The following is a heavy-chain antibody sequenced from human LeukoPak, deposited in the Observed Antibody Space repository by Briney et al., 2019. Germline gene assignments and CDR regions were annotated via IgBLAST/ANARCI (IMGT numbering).Heavy chain of an antibody. CDR1: GFTFSSYS. CDR2: ISSSSSYI. J-gene: IGHJ6*02. Sequence: GGSLRLSCAASGFTFSSYSMNWVRQAPGKGLEWVSSISSSSSYIYYADSVKGRFTISRDNAKNSLYLQMNSLRAEDTAVYYCARDVVVKGYYYGMDVWGQGTTVTVSS. D-gene: IGHD2-2*01. CDR3: ARDVVVKGYYYGMDV. V-gene: IGHV3-21*01.